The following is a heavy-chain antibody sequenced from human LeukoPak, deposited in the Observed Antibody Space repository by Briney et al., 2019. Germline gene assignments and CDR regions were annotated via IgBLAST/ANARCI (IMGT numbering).Heavy chain of an antibody. V-gene: IGHV4-39*01. CDR2: IYYSGST. J-gene: IGHJ4*02. CDR3: ASRKIVVVPAANLMTDY. D-gene: IGHD2-2*01. CDR1: GGSISSSSYY. Sequence: PSETLSLTCTVSGGSISSSSYYWGWIRQPPGKGLEWIGSIYYSGSTYYNPSLKSRVTMSVDTSKNQFSLKLSSVTAADTAVYYCASRKIVVVPAANLMTDYWGQGTLVTVSS.